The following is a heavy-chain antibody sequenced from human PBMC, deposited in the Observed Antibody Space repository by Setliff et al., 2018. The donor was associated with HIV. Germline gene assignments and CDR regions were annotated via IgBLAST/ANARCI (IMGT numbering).Heavy chain of an antibody. D-gene: IGHD3-16*01. J-gene: IGHJ3*02. V-gene: IGHV1-18*01. CDR2: ISPSNGNT. CDR3: ARVGGVKGFDM. CDR1: GYTFTTFG. Sequence: ASVKVSCKASGYTFTTFGISWLRQAPGQGPEYMGWISPSNGNTDYPQKFQDRVTVTTETSTTTVYMELRSLRSDDTAVYNCARVGGVKGFDMWGQGTRVTVSS.